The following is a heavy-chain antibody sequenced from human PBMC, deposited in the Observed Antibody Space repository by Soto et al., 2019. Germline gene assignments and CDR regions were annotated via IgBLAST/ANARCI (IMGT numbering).Heavy chain of an antibody. CDR2: ISAYNGNT. CDR1: GYTFTSYG. J-gene: IGHJ6*02. Sequence: ASVKVSCTASGYTFTSYGISWVRQAPGQGLEWMGWISAYNGNTNYAQKLQGRVTMTTDTSTSTAYMELRSLRSDDTAVYYCARDQVVPAARYYYYGMDVWGQGTTVTVSS. CDR3: ARDQVVPAARYYYYGMDV. V-gene: IGHV1-18*04. D-gene: IGHD2-2*01.